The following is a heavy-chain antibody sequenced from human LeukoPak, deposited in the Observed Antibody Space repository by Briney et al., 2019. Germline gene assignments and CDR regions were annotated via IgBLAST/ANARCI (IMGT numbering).Heavy chain of an antibody. D-gene: IGHD1-26*01. CDR2: IWYDGSNQ. CDR3: ARWGSGAHHFFDS. CDR1: GFTFSSAG. V-gene: IGHV3-33*01. Sequence: GGSLRLSCAASGFTFSSAGMHWVCQAPGKGLEWVAVIWYDGSNQYYADSVKGRFTVSRDNSKSTMYMQMDSLRAEDTAMYYCARWGSGAHHFFDSWGPGTLVTVSS. J-gene: IGHJ4*02.